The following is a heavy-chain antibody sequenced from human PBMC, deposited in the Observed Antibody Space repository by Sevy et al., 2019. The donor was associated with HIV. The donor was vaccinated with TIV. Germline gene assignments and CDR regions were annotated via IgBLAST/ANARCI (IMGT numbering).Heavy chain of an antibody. CDR1: SGSFSDFY. D-gene: IGHD3-3*01. J-gene: IGHJ4*02. V-gene: IGHV4-34*01. CDR3: VRFDTKIKIFGVPRVAY. CDR2: INHREVT. Sequence: SETLSLTCTVYSGSFSDFYWNWIRQSPGKGLEWIGEINHREVTNYNPSLESRVSISADASTRQFSLQLTSVTAADTAAYYCVRFDTKIKIFGVPRVAYWGPGTLVTVSS.